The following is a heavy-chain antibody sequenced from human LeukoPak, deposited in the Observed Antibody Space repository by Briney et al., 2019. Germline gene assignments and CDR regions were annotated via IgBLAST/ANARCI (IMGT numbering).Heavy chain of an antibody. V-gene: IGHV4-59*01. J-gene: IGHJ4*02. CDR1: GGSINSYY. Sequence: PSETLSLTCTVSGGSINSYYWSWIRQPPGRGLEWVGSIHYSGSTSYNPSLRSRVTISVDKSKNQFFLKLSSVTATDTAVYYCARQTGDTAMATGYWGQGTLVTVSS. D-gene: IGHD5-18*01. CDR2: IHYSGST. CDR3: ARQTGDTAMATGY.